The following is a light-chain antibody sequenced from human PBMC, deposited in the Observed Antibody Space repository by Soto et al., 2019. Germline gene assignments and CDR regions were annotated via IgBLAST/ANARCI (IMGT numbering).Light chain of an antibody. Sequence: ETMMTQSPATLSVSPGERATLSCRASQSVRSNLAWYQQKPGRALRLLIDGASTRATGIPDRFSGSGSGTDFTLTISRLEPEDVAVYYCQQYEAVVTFGQGTKVDIK. CDR1: QSVRSN. CDR2: GAS. CDR3: QQYEAVVT. V-gene: IGKV3D-15*01. J-gene: IGKJ1*01.